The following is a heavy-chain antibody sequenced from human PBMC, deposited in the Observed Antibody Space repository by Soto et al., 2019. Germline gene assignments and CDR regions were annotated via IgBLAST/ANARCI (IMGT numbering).Heavy chain of an antibody. CDR1: TFTFSNHW. D-gene: IGHD2-2*02. J-gene: IGHJ4*02. CDR3: AIIYFSTTSCYIDY. Sequence: GGSLRLSCAASTFTFSNHWMSWVRQAPGKGLEWVANINQGGSAKYYLDSVKGRFTISRDNAKNSLDLQMNSLRAEDTAVYYCAIIYFSTTSCYIDYWGQGTLVTVSS. V-gene: IGHV3-7*01. CDR2: INQGGSAK.